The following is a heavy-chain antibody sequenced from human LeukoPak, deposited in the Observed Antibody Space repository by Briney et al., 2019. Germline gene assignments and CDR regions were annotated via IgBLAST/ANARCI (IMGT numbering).Heavy chain of an antibody. Sequence: GGSLRLSCAASGFTFTRYAMSWVREALGKGLEWVSPVSGSGGLTYYTSSVQGRFTISRDNSKNTLYLEMNSLRAGDTAVYYCANQPGLYDNGWSTTYHFFGLDVWGQGTTVIVSS. CDR3: ANQPGLYDNGWSTTYHFFGLDV. V-gene: IGHV3-23*01. D-gene: IGHD6-19*01. J-gene: IGHJ6*02. CDR2: VSGSGGLT. CDR1: GFTFTRYA.